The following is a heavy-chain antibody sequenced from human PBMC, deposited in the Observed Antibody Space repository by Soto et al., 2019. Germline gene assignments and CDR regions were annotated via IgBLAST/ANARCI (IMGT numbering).Heavy chain of an antibody. CDR2: IYYSGST. V-gene: IGHV4-30-4*01. CDR1: GGSISSGDYY. J-gene: IGHJ4*02. D-gene: IGHD2-15*01. Sequence: SETLSLTCTVSGGSISSGDYYWSWIRQPPGKGLEWIGYIYYSGSTYYNPSLKSRVTISVDTSKNQFSLKLSSVTAADTAVYYCARAGGDYAATVIDYWGQGTLVTVSS. CDR3: ARAGGDYAATVIDY.